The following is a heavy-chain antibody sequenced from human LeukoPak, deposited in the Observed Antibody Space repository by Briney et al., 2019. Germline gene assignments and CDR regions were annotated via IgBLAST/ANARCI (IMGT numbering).Heavy chain of an antibody. Sequence: GASVKVSCKTSGYPFIGYYVHWVRQAPGQGFEWMAWINPNSGDIYYAQKFQGRVTMTSDTSITTAYMELSRLISDDTAVYYCARAHPYYDSSGLHPGSFDYWGQGTLVTVSS. CDR1: GYPFIGYY. CDR3: ARAHPYYDSSGLHPGSFDY. D-gene: IGHD3-22*01. CDR2: INPNSGDI. V-gene: IGHV1-2*02. J-gene: IGHJ4*02.